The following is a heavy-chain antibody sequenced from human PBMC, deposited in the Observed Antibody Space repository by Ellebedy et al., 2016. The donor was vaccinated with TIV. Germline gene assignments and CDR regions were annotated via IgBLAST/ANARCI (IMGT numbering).Heavy chain of an antibody. CDR2: FNPSRSST. Sequence: ASVKVSCKASGYTFTSFYMHWLRQAPGQGLEWMGIFNPSRSSTYYAQKFQGRVTMTSDTSTSTVYMELSSLRSEDTAVYYCARGTTVIGADNWLDPWGQGTLVTVSS. V-gene: IGHV1-46*01. J-gene: IGHJ5*02. D-gene: IGHD1-1*01. CDR1: GYTFTSFY. CDR3: ARGTTVIGADNWLDP.